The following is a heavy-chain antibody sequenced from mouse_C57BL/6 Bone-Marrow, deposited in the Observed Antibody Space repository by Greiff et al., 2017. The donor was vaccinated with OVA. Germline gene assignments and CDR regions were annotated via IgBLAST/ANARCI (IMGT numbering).Heavy chain of an antibody. CDR2: ISDGGSYT. CDR3: ARECYYAMDY. V-gene: IGHV5-4*01. CDR1: GFTFSSYA. J-gene: IGHJ4*01. Sequence: EVKLVESGGGLVKPGGSLKLSCAASGFTFSSYAMSWVRQTPEKRLEWVATISDGGSYTYYPDNVKGRFTISRDNAKNNLYLQMSHLKSEDTAMYYCARECYYAMDYWGQGTSVTVSS.